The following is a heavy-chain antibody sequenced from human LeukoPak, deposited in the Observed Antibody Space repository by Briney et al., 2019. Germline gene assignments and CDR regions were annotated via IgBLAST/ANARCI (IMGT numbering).Heavy chain of an antibody. CDR2: IYYSGST. Sequence: TLSLTCTVSGGSISSGGYYWSWIRQHPGKGLEWIGYIYYSGSTYYNPSLKSRVTISVDTSKNQFSLKLSSVTAADTAVYYCVRDSSGYYYGYWGQGTLVTVSS. D-gene: IGHD3-22*01. V-gene: IGHV4-31*03. CDR3: VRDSSGYYYGY. CDR1: GGSISSGGYY. J-gene: IGHJ4*02.